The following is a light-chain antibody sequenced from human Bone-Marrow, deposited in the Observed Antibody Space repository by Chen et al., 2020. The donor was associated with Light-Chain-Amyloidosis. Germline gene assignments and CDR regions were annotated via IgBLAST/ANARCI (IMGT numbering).Light chain of an antibody. V-gene: IGLV2-11*01. J-gene: IGLJ3*02. CDR2: DVS. CDR3: CSYAGIYWV. CDR1: NKDVGGYDS. Sequence: QPALTQPRSVSGSPGQSVTIACTGTNKDVGGYDSVSWYQQYPGKAPKLMIYDVSKRTSGVPDRFSASESGNTASRAIAGPQAEDEADYYRCSYAGIYWVFGGGTKLTVL.